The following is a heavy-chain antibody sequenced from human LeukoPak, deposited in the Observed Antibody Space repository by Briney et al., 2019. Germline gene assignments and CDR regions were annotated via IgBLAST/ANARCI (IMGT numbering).Heavy chain of an antibody. V-gene: IGHV1-69*13. D-gene: IGHD2-2*01. CDR2: IIPIFGTA. Sequence: SVKVSCKASGGTFSSYAISWVRQAPGQGLEWMGGIIPIFGTANYAQKFQGRVTITADESTSTAYMELSSLRSEDTAVYYCARGRFVVVPAAYYYYGMDVWGQGTTVTVSS. CDR1: GGTFSSYA. CDR3: ARGRFVVVPAAYYYYGMDV. J-gene: IGHJ6*02.